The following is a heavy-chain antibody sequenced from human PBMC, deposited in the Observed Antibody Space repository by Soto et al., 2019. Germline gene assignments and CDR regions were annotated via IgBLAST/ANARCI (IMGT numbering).Heavy chain of an antibody. CDR3: ARESYIGGIYYGFEY. CDR2: ITPDGRST. V-gene: IGHV3-74*01. D-gene: IGHD1-26*01. Sequence: KGLVWVSRITPDGRSTSYVDSVRGRFTFSRDNAKNTLYLQMNSLRVEDTAVYYFARESYIGGIYYGFEYWGHGTPVIVIS. J-gene: IGHJ4*01.